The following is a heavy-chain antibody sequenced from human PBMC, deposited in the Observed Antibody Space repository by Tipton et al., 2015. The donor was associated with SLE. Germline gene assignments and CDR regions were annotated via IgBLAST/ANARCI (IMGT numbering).Heavy chain of an antibody. J-gene: IGHJ4*02. D-gene: IGHD5-12*01. CDR3: ARDIVATN. CDR2: IYYSGST. V-gene: IGHV4-59*01. CDR1: GDSISGYY. Sequence: TLSLTCTVSGDSISGYYWNWIRQPPGKGLEWIGYIYYSGSTNYNPSLKSRVTISVDTSKNQFSLKLSSVTAADTAVYYCARDIVATNWGQGTLVTVSS.